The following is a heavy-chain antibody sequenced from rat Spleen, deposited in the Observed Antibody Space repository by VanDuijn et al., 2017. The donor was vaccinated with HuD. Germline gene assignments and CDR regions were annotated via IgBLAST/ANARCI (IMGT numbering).Heavy chain of an antibody. J-gene: IGHJ2*01. V-gene: IGHV5-25*01. CDR3: ARPDYSRFDY. D-gene: IGHD1-2*01. Sequence: EVQLVESGGDLVQPGRSMQLSCAASGFTFSNYFMAWVRQAPTKGLEWVASISTGGGNTYYRDSVKGRFTISRDNAKNTLYLQMDSLRSEDTATYYCARPDYSRFDYWGQGVMVTVSS. CDR1: GFTFSNYF. CDR2: ISTGGGNT.